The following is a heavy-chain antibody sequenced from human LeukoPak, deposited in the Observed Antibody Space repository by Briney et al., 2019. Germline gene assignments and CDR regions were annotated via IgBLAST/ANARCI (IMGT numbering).Heavy chain of an antibody. CDR1: GGSFSGYY. D-gene: IGHD2-2*01. CDR3: ARGDIVVVPSAMVNYYYYYMDV. V-gene: IGHV4-34*01. Sequence: SETLSLTCAVYGGSFSGYYWSWIRQPPGKELEWIGEVNHSGSTNYNPSLKSRVTISVDTSKNQFSLKLSSVTAADTAVYYCARGDIVVVPSAMVNYYYYYMDVWGKGTTVTVSS. J-gene: IGHJ6*03. CDR2: VNHSGST.